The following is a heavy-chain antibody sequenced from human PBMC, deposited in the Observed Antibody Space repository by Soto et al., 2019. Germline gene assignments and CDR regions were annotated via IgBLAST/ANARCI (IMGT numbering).Heavy chain of an antibody. CDR1: GFTFSRYN. CDR3: ARYSGTYRDY. V-gene: IGHV3-21*01. J-gene: IGHJ4*02. CDR2: ITSSSGYI. Sequence: EVQLVESGGGLVKPGGSLRLSCAASGFTFSRYNMNWVRQAPGKGLEWVSSITSSSGYIFYADSVKGRFTISRDNAKNSLYLQMNSRRVEDTAVYYCARYSGTYRDYWGQGTLVTVSS. D-gene: IGHD1-26*01.